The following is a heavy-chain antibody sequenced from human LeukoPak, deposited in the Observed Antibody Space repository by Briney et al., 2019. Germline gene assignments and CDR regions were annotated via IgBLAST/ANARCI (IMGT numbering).Heavy chain of an antibody. CDR1: GYTFTGYY. V-gene: IGHV1-2*04. D-gene: IGHD5-18*01. CDR3: ARTFGYGYSSYGMDV. CDR2: INPNSGGT. Sequence: ASVKVSCKASGYTFTGYYMRWVRQAPGQGLEWMGWINPNSGGTNYAQKFQGWVTMTRDTSISTAYMELSRLRSDDTAVYYCARTFGYGYSSYGMDVWGQGTTVTVSS. J-gene: IGHJ6*02.